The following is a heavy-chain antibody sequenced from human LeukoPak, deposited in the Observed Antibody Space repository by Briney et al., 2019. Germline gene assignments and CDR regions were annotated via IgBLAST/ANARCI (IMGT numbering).Heavy chain of an antibody. CDR2: INPNSGGT. Sequence: ASVKVSCKASGYTFTGYYMHWVRQAPGQGLEWMGWINPNSGGTNYAQKFQGRVTMTRDTSISTAYMELSRLRSDDTAVYYCARVPQVYYDFWSGYYYFDYWGQGTLVTVSS. D-gene: IGHD3-3*01. J-gene: IGHJ4*02. CDR1: GYTFTGYY. V-gene: IGHV1-2*02. CDR3: ARVPQVYYDFWSGYYYFDY.